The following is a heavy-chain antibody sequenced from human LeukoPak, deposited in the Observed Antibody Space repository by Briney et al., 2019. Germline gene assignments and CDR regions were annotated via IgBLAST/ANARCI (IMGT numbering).Heavy chain of an antibody. J-gene: IGHJ6*04. V-gene: IGHV3-48*03. D-gene: IGHD3-10*02. Sequence: GGSLRLSCGASGSVFDDYDMHWVRQAPGKGLEWVSGISPSGDITYYADSVKGRFTISRDNAKNSLYLQMNSLRAEDTAVYYCAELGITMIGGVWGKGTTVTISS. CDR1: GSVFDDYD. CDR3: AELGITMIGGV. CDR2: ISPSGDIT.